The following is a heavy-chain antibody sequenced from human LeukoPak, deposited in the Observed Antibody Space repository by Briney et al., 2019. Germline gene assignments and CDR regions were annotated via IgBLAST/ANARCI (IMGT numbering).Heavy chain of an antibody. V-gene: IGHV3-21*01. CDR3: AVYYDSSGRYFDY. CDR1: GFTFSSYS. J-gene: IGHJ4*02. D-gene: IGHD3-22*01. Sequence: GGSLRLSCAASGFTFSSYSMNWVRQAPGKGLEWVSSISSSSSYIYYADSVKGRFTISRDNAKNSLYLQMNSQRAEDTAVYYCAVYYDSSGRYFDYWGQGTLVTVSS. CDR2: ISSSSSYI.